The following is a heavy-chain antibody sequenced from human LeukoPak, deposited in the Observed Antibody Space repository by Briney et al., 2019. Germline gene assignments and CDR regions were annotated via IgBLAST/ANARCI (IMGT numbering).Heavy chain of an antibody. V-gene: IGHV4-59*08. D-gene: IGHD4-23*01. Sequence: PSETLSLTCTVSGGSISSYYWSWIRQPPGKGLEWIGYIYYSGSTNYNPSLKSRVTISVDTSKNQSSLKLSSVTAADTAVYYCARHDSHYGDKNYFDYWGQGTLVTVSS. J-gene: IGHJ4*02. CDR2: IYYSGST. CDR1: GGSISSYY. CDR3: ARHDSHYGDKNYFDY.